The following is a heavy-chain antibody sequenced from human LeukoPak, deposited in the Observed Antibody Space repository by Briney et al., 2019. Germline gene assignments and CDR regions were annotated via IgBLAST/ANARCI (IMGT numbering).Heavy chain of an antibody. CDR3: ARDRPHYYGSGRRPSDNWFDP. CDR2: ISYSGST. D-gene: IGHD3-10*01. V-gene: IGHV4-59*01. CDR1: GSSINVYY. Sequence: SETLSLTCTVSGSSINVYYWSWIRQSPGKGLEWIAYISYSGSTNYNPSLKSRVTISVDTSKNQFSLRLSSMNAEDTAVYYCARDRPHYYGSGRRPSDNWFDPWGQGTLVTVSS. J-gene: IGHJ5*02.